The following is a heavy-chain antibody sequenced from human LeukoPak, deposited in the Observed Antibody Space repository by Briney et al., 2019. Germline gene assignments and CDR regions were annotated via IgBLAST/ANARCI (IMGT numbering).Heavy chain of an antibody. Sequence: ASVKVSCKASGYTFTSYGISWGRQAPGQGLEWMGWISAYNDNTNYAQKLQGRVTMTTDTSTSTAYMELWSLRSDDTAVYYCARDGDSSGWYSAFDIWGQGTMVTVSS. CDR2: ISAYNDNT. CDR1: GYTFTSYG. CDR3: ARDGDSSGWYSAFDI. J-gene: IGHJ3*02. V-gene: IGHV1-18*01. D-gene: IGHD6-19*01.